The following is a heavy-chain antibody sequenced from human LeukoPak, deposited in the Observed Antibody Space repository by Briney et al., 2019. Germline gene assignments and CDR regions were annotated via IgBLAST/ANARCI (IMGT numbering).Heavy chain of an antibody. CDR3: ARDPPGGGWVLDY. D-gene: IGHD6-19*01. CDR2: IWLDGSNQ. Sequence: PGGSLRLSCAASGFTFNTHAMHWVRQAPGKGLEWVAIIWLDGSNQYYTDSVKGRFTVSRDNSKNTLYLQMNSLRAEDTAIYYCARDPPGGGWVLDYWGQGTLVTVSS. CDR1: GFTFNTHA. V-gene: IGHV3-33*01. J-gene: IGHJ4*02.